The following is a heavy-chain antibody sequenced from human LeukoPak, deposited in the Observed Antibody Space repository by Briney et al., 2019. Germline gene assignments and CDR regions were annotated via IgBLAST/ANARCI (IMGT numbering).Heavy chain of an antibody. Sequence: GASVKVSCKASGYTFTSYYMHWVRQAPGQGLEWMGIINPSGGSTSYAQKFQGRVTMTRDTSTSTVYMELSSLRSEDTAVYYCARDQTYQNDYGDQDFNTQPSNWFDPWGQGTLVTVSS. CDR2: INPSGGST. CDR1: GYTFTSYY. D-gene: IGHD4-17*01. CDR3: ARDQTYQNDYGDQDFNTQPSNWFDP. V-gene: IGHV1-46*01. J-gene: IGHJ5*02.